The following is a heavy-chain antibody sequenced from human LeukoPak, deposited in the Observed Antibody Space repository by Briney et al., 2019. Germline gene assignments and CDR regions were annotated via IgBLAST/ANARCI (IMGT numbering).Heavy chain of an antibody. J-gene: IGHJ4*02. V-gene: IGHV3-64*02. D-gene: IGHD3-3*01. CDR2: IVSNGGNT. Sequence: GGSLRLSCAASGLTFSSHAMHWVRQAPGKGLEYVSAIVSNGGNTYYAGSVRGRFTISRDNSKDTVYLQMGSLRPEDTAVYYCARGGYYAASDIWGQGALVTVSS. CDR1: GLTFSSHA. CDR3: ARGGYYAASDI.